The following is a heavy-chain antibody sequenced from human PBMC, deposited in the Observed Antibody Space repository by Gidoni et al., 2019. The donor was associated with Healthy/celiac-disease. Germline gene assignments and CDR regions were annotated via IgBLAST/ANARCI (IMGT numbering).Heavy chain of an antibody. CDR2: ISSSSSYI. D-gene: IGHD3-10*01. CDR3: ARDQYGSGSWGYGY. Sequence: EVQLVESGGGLVKPGGSLRLSCAASGFTFSSYSMNWVRQAPGKGLEWVSSISSSSSYIYYADSVKGRFTISRDNAKNSLYLQMNSLRAEDTAVYYCARDQYGSGSWGYGYWGQGTLVTVSS. CDR1: GFTFSSYS. V-gene: IGHV3-21*01. J-gene: IGHJ4*02.